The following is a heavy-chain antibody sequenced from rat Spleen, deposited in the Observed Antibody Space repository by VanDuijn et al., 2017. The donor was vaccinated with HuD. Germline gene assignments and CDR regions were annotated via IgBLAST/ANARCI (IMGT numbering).Heavy chain of an antibody. J-gene: IGHJ2*01. D-gene: IGHD1-2*01. CDR1: GFSLSNYG. Sequence: QVQLKESGPGLVQSSQTLSLNCTVSGFSLSNYGVIWVRQPPGKGLDWMGVIWGNGDSNYNSALKSRLSISRDTSKSQVYLKMNSLQTEDTATYYCARGDYSSPRGGYWGQGVTVTVSS. CDR2: IWGNGDS. CDR3: ARGDYSSPRGGY. V-gene: IGHV2-13*01.